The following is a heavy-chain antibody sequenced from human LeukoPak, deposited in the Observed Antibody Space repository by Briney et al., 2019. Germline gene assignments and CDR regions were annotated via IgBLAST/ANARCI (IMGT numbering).Heavy chain of an antibody. Sequence: KASETLSLTCTVFVYSISSAYSWGWIRQPPGKGLEWIGSIYHNGYTYYNSSLKSRVTISVDTSENQFSLKLSSVTAADTAVYYCASYKTYYDSSGNPFDYWGQGTLVTVSS. J-gene: IGHJ4*02. CDR2: IYHNGYT. V-gene: IGHV4-38-2*02. D-gene: IGHD3-22*01. CDR3: ASYKTYYDSSGNPFDY. CDR1: VYSISSAYS.